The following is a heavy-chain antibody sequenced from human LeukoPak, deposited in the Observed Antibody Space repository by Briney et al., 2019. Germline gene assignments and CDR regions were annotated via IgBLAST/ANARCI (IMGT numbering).Heavy chain of an antibody. J-gene: IGHJ4*02. CDR1: GFTFSSYD. D-gene: IGHD3-10*01. V-gene: IGHV3-23*01. CDR3: AKVRSTMVRGYYFDY. CDR2: ISGSGGST. Sequence: GSLRLSCAASGFTFSSYDMSWVRQAPGKGLEWVSAISGSGGSTYYADSVKGRFTISRDNSKNTLYLQMNSLRAEDTAVYYCAKVRSTMVRGYYFDYWGQGTLVTVSS.